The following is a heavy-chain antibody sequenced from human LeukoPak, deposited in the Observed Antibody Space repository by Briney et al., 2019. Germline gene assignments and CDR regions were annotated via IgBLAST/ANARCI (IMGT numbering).Heavy chain of an antibody. D-gene: IGHD6-13*01. Sequence: AGGSLRLSCAASGFTFSSYAMSWVRQAPGKGLEWVSAISGSGGSTYYADSVKGRFTISRDNSKNTLYLQMNSLRAEDTAVYYCAKSEDIAAAGSSDYWGQGTLVTVSS. CDR3: AKSEDIAAAGSSDY. CDR2: ISGSGGST. V-gene: IGHV3-23*01. J-gene: IGHJ4*02. CDR1: GFTFSSYA.